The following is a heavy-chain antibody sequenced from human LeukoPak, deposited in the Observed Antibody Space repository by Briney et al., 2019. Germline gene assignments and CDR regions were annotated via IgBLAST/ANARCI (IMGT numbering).Heavy chain of an antibody. CDR2: VSHTGTA. J-gene: IGHJ4*02. CDR1: GGSITLTDYY. V-gene: IGHV4-39*01. Sequence: SETLSLTCTVSGGSITLTDYYWGWIRLPPGKGLEWIATVSHTGTAYYNPSFQSRVSISLDRAYNQISLNLRSVTTADSAVYYCATREHTLHRAPGDYWGQGTLVTVSS. D-gene: IGHD1-26*01. CDR3: ATREHTLHRAPGDY.